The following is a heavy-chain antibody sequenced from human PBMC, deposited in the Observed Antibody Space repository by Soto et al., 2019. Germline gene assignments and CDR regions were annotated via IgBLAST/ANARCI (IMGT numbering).Heavy chain of an antibody. V-gene: IGHV3-43*01. Sequence: EVQLVESGGVVVQPGGSLRLSCAASGFTFDDNTMHWVRQAPGKGLEWVSLISWDGGSTYYADSVKGRFTISRDNSNNSLYLQMNCLRTEDTALYYCAKEGTVLKRVVADGMDVWGQGTTVTVSS. CDR3: AKEGTVLKRVVADGMDV. J-gene: IGHJ6*02. D-gene: IGHD2-15*01. CDR2: ISWDGGST. CDR1: GFTFDDNT.